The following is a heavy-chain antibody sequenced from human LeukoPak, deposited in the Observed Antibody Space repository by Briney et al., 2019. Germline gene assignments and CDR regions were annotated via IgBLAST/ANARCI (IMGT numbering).Heavy chain of an antibody. CDR2: ISGSGGST. CDR1: GFTFSSYA. CDR3: AKDSTVTTLYYFDY. D-gene: IGHD4-17*01. Sequence: PGGSLRLSCAASGFTFSSYAMSWVRQAPGKGPEWVSAISGSGGSTYYADSVKGRFTISRDNSKNTLYLQMNSLRAEDTAVYYCAKDSTVTTLYYFDYWGQGTLVTVSS. V-gene: IGHV3-23*01. J-gene: IGHJ4*02.